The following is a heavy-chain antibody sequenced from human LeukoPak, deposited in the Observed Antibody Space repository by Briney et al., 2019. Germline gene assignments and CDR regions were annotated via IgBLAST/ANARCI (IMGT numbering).Heavy chain of an antibody. J-gene: IGHJ4*02. CDR2: ISGDGGST. D-gene: IGHD2-8*01. Sequence: PGGSLRLSCAASGFTFDDYAMHWVRQAPGKGLGWVSLISGDGGSTYYADSVKGRFTISRDNSKNSLCLQMNSLRTEDTALFYCAKDITGGGGYCTNGVCYTKGGYFDYWGQGTLVTVSS. V-gene: IGHV3-43*02. CDR3: AKDITGGGGYCTNGVCYTKGGYFDY. CDR1: GFTFDDYA.